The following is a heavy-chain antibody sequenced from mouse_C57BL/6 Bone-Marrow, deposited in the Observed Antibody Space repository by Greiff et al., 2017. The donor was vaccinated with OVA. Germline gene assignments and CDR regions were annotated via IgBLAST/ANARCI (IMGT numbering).Heavy chain of an antibody. J-gene: IGHJ3*01. CDR1: GFTFSSYA. CDR2: ISDGGSYT. Sequence: EVNVVESGGGLVKPGGSLKLSCAASGFTFSSYAMSWVRQTPEKRLEWVATISDGGSYTYYPDNVKGRFTISRDNAKNNLYLQMSHLKSEDTAMYYCANRGFAYWGQGTLVTVSA. CDR3: ANRGFAY. V-gene: IGHV5-4*03. D-gene: IGHD2-14*01.